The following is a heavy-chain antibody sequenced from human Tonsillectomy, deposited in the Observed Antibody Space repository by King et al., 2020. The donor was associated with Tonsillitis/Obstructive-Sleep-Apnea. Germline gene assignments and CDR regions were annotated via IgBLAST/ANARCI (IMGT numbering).Heavy chain of an antibody. CDR1: GGTFSSYA. J-gene: IGHJ3*02. CDR2: IIPIFGTA. Sequence: VQLVESGAEVKKPGSSVKVSCKASGGTFSSYAISWVRQAPGQGLEWMGGIIPIFGTANYAQKFQGRVTITADESTSTAYMELSSLRSEDTAVYYCARARITIFGVSYNSDAFDIWGQGTMVTVSS. D-gene: IGHD3-3*01. CDR3: ARARITIFGVSYNSDAFDI. V-gene: IGHV1-69*01.